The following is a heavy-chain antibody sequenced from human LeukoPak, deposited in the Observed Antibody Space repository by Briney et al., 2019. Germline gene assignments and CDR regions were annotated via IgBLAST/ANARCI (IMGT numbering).Heavy chain of an antibody. Sequence: SETQSLTCTVSGRPIYSYYWSWIRQSAGKGLEWIGRLYPGVSTDYNPSFKSRVAMSLDTSKKQFALKLSSVTAADTAVYYCAREPADPGHLVVLAVVGCMDVWGNGTTVTVSS. CDR2: LYPGVST. D-gene: IGHD2-21*01. V-gene: IGHV4-4*07. CDR1: GRPIYSYY. J-gene: IGHJ6*03. CDR3: AREPADPGHLVVLAVVGCMDV.